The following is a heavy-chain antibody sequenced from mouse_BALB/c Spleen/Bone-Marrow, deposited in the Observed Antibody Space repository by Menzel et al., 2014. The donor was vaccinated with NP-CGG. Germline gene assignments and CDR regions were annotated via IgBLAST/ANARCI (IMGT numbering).Heavy chain of an antibody. D-gene: IGHD1-1*01. CDR2: ISDGGSYT. Sequence: EVQRVESGGGLVKPGGSLKLSCAASGFTFSDYYMYWVRQTPEKRLEWVATISDGGSYTYYPDSVKGRFTISRDNAKNNLYLQMTSLKSKDTAMYYCARDSYYYGSSYWYFDVWGAGTTVTVSS. J-gene: IGHJ1*01. CDR1: GFTFSDYY. V-gene: IGHV5-4*02. CDR3: ARDSYYYGSSYWYFDV.